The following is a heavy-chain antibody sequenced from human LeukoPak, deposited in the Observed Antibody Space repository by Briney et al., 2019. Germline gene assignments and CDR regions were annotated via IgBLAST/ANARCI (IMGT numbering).Heavy chain of an antibody. V-gene: IGHV1-3*01. Sequence: ASVKVSCKASGGTFSSYAISWVRQAPGQRLEWMGWINAGNGNTKYSQKFQGRVTITRDTSASTAYMELSSLRSEDTAVYYCASGPQSGMDVWGQGTTVTVSS. CDR1: GGTFSSYA. J-gene: IGHJ6*02. CDR3: ASGPQSGMDV. CDR2: INAGNGNT.